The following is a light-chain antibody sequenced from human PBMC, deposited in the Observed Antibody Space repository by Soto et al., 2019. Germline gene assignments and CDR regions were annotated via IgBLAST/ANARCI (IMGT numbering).Light chain of an antibody. CDR2: AAS. J-gene: IGKJ3*01. V-gene: IGKV3-15*01. CDR1: QAVSSN. CDR3: QHYNNWPFT. Sequence: EIVMTQSPATLSVSPGERATLSCRASQAVSSNLAWYQQKPGQAPRLLIYAASTRAAGIPDRFSGIGSGTGFTLTITSLQSEDFAVYYCQHYNNWPFTFGPGTKVDI.